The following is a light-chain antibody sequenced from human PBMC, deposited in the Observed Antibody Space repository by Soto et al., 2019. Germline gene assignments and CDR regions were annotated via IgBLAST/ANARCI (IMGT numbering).Light chain of an antibody. J-gene: IGLJ2*01. Sequence: QSALTQPASVSGSPGQSITISCTGTSSDVGSYNLVSWYQQHPGKAPKLMIYEGSKRPSGVSNRFSGSKSGNTASLTISGLQAEDEADYYCCSYAGSRTVVFVGGTKLTVL. CDR2: EGS. CDR1: SSDVGSYNL. V-gene: IGLV2-23*01. CDR3: CSYAGSRTVV.